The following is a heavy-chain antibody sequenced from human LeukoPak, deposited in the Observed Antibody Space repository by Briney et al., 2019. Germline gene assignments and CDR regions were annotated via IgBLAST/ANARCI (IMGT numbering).Heavy chain of an antibody. CDR2: IKQDGSEK. CDR1: GFTFSSYW. Sequence: GGSLRLSCAASGFTFSSYWMSWVRQAPGKGLEWVANIKQDGSEKYYVDSVKGRFTISRDNSKNTLYLQMNSLRAEDTAVYYCAKVSDFWSGTFHMDVWGKGTTVTVSS. V-gene: IGHV3-7*01. J-gene: IGHJ6*03. CDR3: AKVSDFWSGTFHMDV. D-gene: IGHD3-3*01.